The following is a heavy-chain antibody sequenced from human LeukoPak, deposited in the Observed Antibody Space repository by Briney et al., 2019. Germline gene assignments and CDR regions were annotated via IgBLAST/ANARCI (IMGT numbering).Heavy chain of an antibody. Sequence: SETLSLTCTVSGGSISSYYWSWIRQPPGKGLEWIGYIYYSGSTNYNPSLKSRVTISVDTSKNQFSLQLSSVTAADTAVYYCARGGYYNDSSGYGKVLEYWAQGTRVPVSS. V-gene: IGHV4-59*08. D-gene: IGHD3-22*01. CDR2: IYYSGST. CDR3: ARGGYYNDSSGYGKVLEY. CDR1: GGSISSYY. J-gene: IGHJ4*02.